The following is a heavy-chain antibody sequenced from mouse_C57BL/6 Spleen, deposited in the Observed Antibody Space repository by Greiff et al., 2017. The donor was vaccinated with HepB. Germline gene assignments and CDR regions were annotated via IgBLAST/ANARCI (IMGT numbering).Heavy chain of an antibody. CDR3: TRSYDYDGYAMDY. CDR2: IDPDTGGT. Sequence: QVQLQQSGAELVRPGASVTLSCKASGYTFTDYEMHWVKQTPVHGLEWIGAIDPDTGGTAYNQKFKGKAILTADKSSSTAYMELRSLTSEDSAVYYCTRSYDYDGYAMDYWVQGTSVTVSS. V-gene: IGHV1-15*01. J-gene: IGHJ4*01. CDR1: GYTFTDYE. D-gene: IGHD2-4*01.